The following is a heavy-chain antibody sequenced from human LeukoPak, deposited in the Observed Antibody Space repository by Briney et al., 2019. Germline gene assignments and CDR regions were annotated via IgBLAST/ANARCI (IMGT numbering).Heavy chain of an antibody. Sequence: GGSLRLSCAASGFTVSSNYMSWVRQAPGKGLEWVSVIYSGGSTYYADSVKGRFTISRDNSKNTLYLQMNSLRAEDTAVYYCARDFYDSSGYSHDYWGQGTLVTVSS. D-gene: IGHD3-22*01. V-gene: IGHV3-66*01. J-gene: IGHJ4*02. CDR1: GFTVSSNY. CDR2: IYSGGST. CDR3: ARDFYDSSGYSHDY.